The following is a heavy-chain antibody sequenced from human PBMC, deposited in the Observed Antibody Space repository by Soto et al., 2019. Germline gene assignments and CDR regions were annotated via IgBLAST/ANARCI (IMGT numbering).Heavy chain of an antibody. CDR2: INAGNGNT. CDR3: ARAPSAGLDYNYHGMDV. V-gene: IGHV1-3*01. J-gene: IGHJ6*02. Sequence: QDQLVQSGAEVKKPGASVKVSCKASGYTFTSYAMHWVRQAPGQRLEWMGWINAGNGNTKYSQKFQGRVTITRDTSATTAYMELSSLTSEDTAVYYCARAPSAGLDYNYHGMDVWGQGTTVTVSS. CDR1: GYTFTSYA. D-gene: IGHD3-9*01.